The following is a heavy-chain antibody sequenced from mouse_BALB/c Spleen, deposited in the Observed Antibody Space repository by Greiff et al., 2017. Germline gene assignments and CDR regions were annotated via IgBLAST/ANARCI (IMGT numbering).Heavy chain of an antibody. Sequence: EVMLVESGGGLVQPGGSLKLSCAASGFTFSSYTMSWVRQTPEKRLEWVAYISNGGGSTYYPDTVKGRFTISRDNAKNTLYLQMSSLKSEDTAMYYCARLVGALDYWGQGTTLTVSS. CDR3: ARLVGALDY. CDR2: ISNGGGST. V-gene: IGHV5-12-2*01. CDR1: GFTFSSYT. J-gene: IGHJ2*01.